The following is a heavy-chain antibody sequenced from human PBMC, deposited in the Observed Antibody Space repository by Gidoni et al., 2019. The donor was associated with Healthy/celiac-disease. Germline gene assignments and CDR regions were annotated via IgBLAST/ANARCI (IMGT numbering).Heavy chain of an antibody. Sequence: EVQLLESGGGLVQPGGSLRLSCAASGFTFSSYAMSLVRQAPGKGLGWGSAISGSGGSTYYADSGKGRFTISRDNSKNTLYLQMNSLRAEDTAVYYCAKLKDPDYDFWSGYYSDPRYYFDYWGQGTLVTVSS. CDR3: AKLKDPDYDFWSGYYSDPRYYFDY. V-gene: IGHV3-23*01. D-gene: IGHD3-3*01. CDR2: ISGSGGST. J-gene: IGHJ4*02. CDR1: GFTFSSYA.